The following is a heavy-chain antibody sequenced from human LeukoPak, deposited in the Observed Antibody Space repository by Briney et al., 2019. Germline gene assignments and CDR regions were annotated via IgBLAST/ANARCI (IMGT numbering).Heavy chain of an antibody. CDR3: ARDRSSGSSGWFDP. CDR1: GGSISSGGYY. Sequence: PSQTLSLTCTVSGGSISSGGYYWSWIRQHPGKGLEWTGYIYYSGSTYYNPSLKSRVTISVDTSKNQFSLKLSSVTAADTAVYYGARDRSSGSSGWFDPWGQGTLVTVSS. D-gene: IGHD6-6*01. CDR2: IYYSGST. J-gene: IGHJ5*02. V-gene: IGHV4-31*03.